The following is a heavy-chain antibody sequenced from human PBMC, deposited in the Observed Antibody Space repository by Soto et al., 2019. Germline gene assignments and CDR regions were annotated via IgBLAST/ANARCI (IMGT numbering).Heavy chain of an antibody. Sequence: QVQLVESGGDVVQPGGSLRLSCAVSGFTFSLYGMHWVRQAPGKGLEWVAFISYEGRNKYYADSVKGRFTISRDNSKNPLSLQMESLRPEDTAVYYCAKGRDSTLLRWQYFDNWGQGTQVTVSS. J-gene: IGHJ4*02. V-gene: IGHV3-30*18. D-gene: IGHD4-4*01. CDR2: ISYEGRNK. CDR1: GFTFSLYG. CDR3: AKGRDSTLLRWQYFDN.